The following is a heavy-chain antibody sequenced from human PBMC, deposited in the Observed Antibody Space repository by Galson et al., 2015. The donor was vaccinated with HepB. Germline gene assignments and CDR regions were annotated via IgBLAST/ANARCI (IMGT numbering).Heavy chain of an antibody. V-gene: IGHV3-48*02. CDR3: VRVAIDTTIFRGYWYFDL. CDR2: ISSTGTTI. CDR1: GFIFSTYT. Sequence: SLRLSCAASGFIFSTYTFNWVRRAPGKDLEWISYISSTGTTIYYADSVKGRFTISRDNAKNSLSLQMSSLRDEDTAVYYCVRVAIDTTIFRGYWYFDLWGRGTLVTVSS. J-gene: IGHJ2*01. D-gene: IGHD5-18*01.